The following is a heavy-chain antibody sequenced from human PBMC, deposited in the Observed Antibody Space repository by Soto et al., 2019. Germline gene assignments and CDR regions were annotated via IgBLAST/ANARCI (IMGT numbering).Heavy chain of an antibody. D-gene: IGHD6-19*01. CDR2: ISSSSSYT. V-gene: IGHV3-11*06. Sequence: QVQLVESGGGLVKPGGSLRLSCAASGFTFSDYYMSWIRQAPGKGLEWVSYISSSSSYTNYAESVKGRFTISRDNAKNSLYLQMNSLRAEDTAVYYCARVGIAVAGAHDYWGQGTLVTVSS. J-gene: IGHJ4*02. CDR1: GFTFSDYY. CDR3: ARVGIAVAGAHDY.